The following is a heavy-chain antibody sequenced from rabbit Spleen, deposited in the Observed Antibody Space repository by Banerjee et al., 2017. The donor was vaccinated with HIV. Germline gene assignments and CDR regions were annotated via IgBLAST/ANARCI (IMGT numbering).Heavy chain of an antibody. CDR1: GFSFSYGYW. V-gene: IGHV1S45*01. J-gene: IGHJ4*01. D-gene: IGHD1-1*01. Sequence: QEQLVESGGGLVKPGASLTLTCTASGFSFSYGYWICWVRQAPGKGLELIACIDNGDGSTYYASWAKGRFTISKTSSTTVTLQMTSLTAADTATYFCARGPYTWDNSDWDYIDGYFNLWGPGTLVTVS. CDR2: IDNGDGST. CDR3: ARGPYTWDNSDWDYIDGYFNL.